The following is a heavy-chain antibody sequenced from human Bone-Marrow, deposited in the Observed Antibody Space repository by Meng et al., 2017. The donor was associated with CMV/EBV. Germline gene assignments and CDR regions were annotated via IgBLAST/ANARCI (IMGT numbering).Heavy chain of an antibody. CDR3: ARSPKYYGSGSLPDFDI. V-gene: IGHV1-69*05. J-gene: IGHJ3*02. Sequence: SVKVSCKASGGTFSSYAISWVRQAPGQGLEWMGGIIPIFGTANYAQKFQGRVTITTDESTSTAYMELSSLRSEDTAVYYCARSPKYYGSGSLPDFDIWGQGTMVTVSS. CDR2: IIPIFGTA. CDR1: GGTFSSYA. D-gene: IGHD3-10*01.